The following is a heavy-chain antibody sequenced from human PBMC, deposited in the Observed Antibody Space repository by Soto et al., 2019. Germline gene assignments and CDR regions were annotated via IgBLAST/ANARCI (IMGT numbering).Heavy chain of an antibody. CDR3: TTGAGYSGYDYDGWAEFDP. D-gene: IGHD5-12*01. CDR1: GFTFSNAW. Sequence: GGSLRLSCAASGFTFSNAWMSWVRQAPGKGLEWVGRIKSKTDGGTTDYAAPVKGRFTISRDDSKNTLYLQMNSLKTEDTAVYYCTTGAGYSGYDYDGWAEFDPWGQGTLVTVSS. V-gene: IGHV3-15*01. J-gene: IGHJ5*02. CDR2: IKSKTDGGTT.